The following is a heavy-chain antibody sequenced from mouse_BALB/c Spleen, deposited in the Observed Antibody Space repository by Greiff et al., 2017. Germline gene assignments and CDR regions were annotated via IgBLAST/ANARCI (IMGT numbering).Heavy chain of an antibody. J-gene: IGHJ4*01. CDR1: GYSFTSYY. CDR3: ARSPKDYYAMDY. CDR2: IFPGSGNT. V-gene: IGHV1-66*01. Sequence: QVQLQQSGPELVKPGASVKISCKASGYSFTSYYIHWVKQRPGQGLEWIGWIFPGSGNTKYNEKFKGKATLTADTSSSTAYMQLSSLTSEDSAVYFCARSPKDYYAMDYWGQGTTLTVSS.